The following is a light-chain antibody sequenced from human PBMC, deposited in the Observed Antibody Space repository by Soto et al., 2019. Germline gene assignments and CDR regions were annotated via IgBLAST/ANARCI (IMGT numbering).Light chain of an antibody. CDR1: QTISSW. V-gene: IGKV1-5*03. CDR2: KAS. CDR3: QHYNSYSEA. J-gene: IGKJ1*01. Sequence: DIQITQSPSTLSLSVVDRVTITCRASQTISSWLAWYQQKPGKAPKLLIYKASTLKSGVTSRFSGSGSGTEFTLNISSLQPDDFATYYCQHYNSYSEAFGQGTKV.